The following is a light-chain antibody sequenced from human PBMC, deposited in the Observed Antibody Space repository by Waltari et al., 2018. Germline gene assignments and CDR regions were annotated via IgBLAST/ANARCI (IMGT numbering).Light chain of an antibody. J-gene: IGLJ2*01. V-gene: IGLV2-14*03. CDR1: SRDSGGYNY. CDR3: SSFTSSTTGI. CDR2: DVT. Sequence: SALTQPDSVSGSPGQSITIHCSGISRDSGGYNYVSWYQQHPGEAPKLIIYDVTNRPSGVSDRFSGSKSGSSASLTISGLQPDDEADYYCSSFTSSTTGIFGGGTKLTVL.